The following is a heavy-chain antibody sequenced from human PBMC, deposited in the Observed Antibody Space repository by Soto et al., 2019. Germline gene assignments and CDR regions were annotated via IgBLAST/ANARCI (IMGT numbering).Heavy chain of an antibody. J-gene: IGHJ4*02. D-gene: IGHD5-18*01. CDR3: AGYLGTVRYFDY. Sequence: SETLSLTCTVSGGSISSSSYYWGWIRQPPGKGLEWIGSIYYSGSTYYNPSLKSRVTISVDTSKNQFSLKLSSVTAADTAVYYCAGYLGTVRYFDYWGQGTLVTVSS. CDR2: IYYSGST. CDR1: GGSISSSSYY. V-gene: IGHV4-39*01.